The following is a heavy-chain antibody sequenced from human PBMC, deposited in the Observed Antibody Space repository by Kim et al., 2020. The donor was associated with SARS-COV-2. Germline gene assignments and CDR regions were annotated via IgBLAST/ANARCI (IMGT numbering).Heavy chain of an antibody. D-gene: IGHD3-22*01. J-gene: IGHJ6*02. CDR3: ARDLRGSGYYLGYYYYGMDV. CDR2: IWYDGSNK. CDR1: GFTFSSYG. Sequence: GGSLRLSCAASGFTFSSYGMHWVRQAPGKGLEWVAVIWYDGSNKYYADSVKGRFTISRDNSKNTLYLQMNSLRAEDTAVYYCARDLRGSGYYLGYYYYGMDVWGQGTTVTVSS. V-gene: IGHV3-33*01.